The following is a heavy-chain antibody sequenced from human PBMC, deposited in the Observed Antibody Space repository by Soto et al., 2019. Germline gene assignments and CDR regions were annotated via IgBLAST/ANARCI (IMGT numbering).Heavy chain of an antibody. CDR1: GGSVSSGSYY. CDR3: GGSNSSGGSRHYYGMDV. J-gene: IGHJ6*02. Sequence: QVQLQESGPGLVKPSETLSLTCTVSGGSVSSGSYYWSWIRQPPGKGLEWIGYIYYSGSTNYNPPPESRGTISVDTPKNQLSGKLSSVPAADTAGYYCGGSNSSGGSRHYYGMDVWGQGTTVTVSS. V-gene: IGHV4-61*01. D-gene: IGHD6-19*01. CDR2: IYYSGST.